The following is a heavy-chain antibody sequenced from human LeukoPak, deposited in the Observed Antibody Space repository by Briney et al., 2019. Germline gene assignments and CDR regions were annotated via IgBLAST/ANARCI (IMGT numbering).Heavy chain of an antibody. D-gene: IGHD5-18*01. V-gene: IGHV3-15*01. J-gene: IGHJ4*02. CDR2: IKSKTDGGTT. CDR3: TRDRGYSYGYWGFYYFDY. Sequence: PGGSLRLSCAASGFTFSNAWMTWGRQAPGKGREWVGRIKSKTDGGTTDYAAPVKGRFTISRDDSKSIAYLQMNSLKTEDTAVYYCTRDRGYSYGYWGFYYFDYWGQGTLVTVSS. CDR1: GFTFSNAW.